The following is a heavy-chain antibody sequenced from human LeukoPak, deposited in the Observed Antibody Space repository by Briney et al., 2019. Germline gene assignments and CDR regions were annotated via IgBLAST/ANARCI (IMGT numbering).Heavy chain of an antibody. CDR3: ARDLSFYGSSGSFDY. D-gene: IGHD3-22*01. Sequence: GGSLRLSCAASGFTFSSYWMSWVRQAPGKGLEWVANIKQDGSEKYYVDSVKGRFTISRDDAKNSLYLQMNSLRAEDTAVYYCARDLSFYGSSGSFDYWGQGTLVTVSS. V-gene: IGHV3-7*01. CDR2: IKQDGSEK. CDR1: GFTFSSYW. J-gene: IGHJ4*02.